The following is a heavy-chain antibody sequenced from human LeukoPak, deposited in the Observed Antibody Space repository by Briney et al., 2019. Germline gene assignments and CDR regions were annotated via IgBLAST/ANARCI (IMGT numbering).Heavy chain of an antibody. Sequence: GGSLRLSCAASGFTFDDYAMHWVRQAPGKGLEWVSAISGSGGSTYYADSVKGRFTISRDNSKNTLYLQMNSLRAEDTAVYYCARGEDWFDPWGQGTLVTVSS. CDR1: GFTFDDYA. V-gene: IGHV3-23*01. J-gene: IGHJ5*02. CDR2: ISGSGGST. CDR3: ARGEDWFDP. D-gene: IGHD1-26*01.